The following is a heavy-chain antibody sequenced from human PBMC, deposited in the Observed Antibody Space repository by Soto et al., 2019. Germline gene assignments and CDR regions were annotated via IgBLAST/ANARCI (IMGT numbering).Heavy chain of an antibody. J-gene: IGHJ4*02. V-gene: IGHV4-30-2*01. D-gene: IGHD6-19*01. CDR3: ARAGGLGAVAADY. CDR2: IYHSWST. CDR1: GGSISSGGYS. Sequence: QLQLQESGSGLVKPSQTLSLTCAVSGGSISSGGYSWSWIRQPPGKGLEWIGYIYHSWSTYYNPSLRSRGTISVDRSKNQFSLKVSSVTAADTAVYYCARAGGLGAVAADYWGQGTLVTVSS.